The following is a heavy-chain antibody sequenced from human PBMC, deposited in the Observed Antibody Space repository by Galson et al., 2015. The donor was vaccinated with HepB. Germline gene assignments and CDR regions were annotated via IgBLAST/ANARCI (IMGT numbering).Heavy chain of an antibody. CDR1: GFTFDDYT. J-gene: IGHJ4*02. Sequence: SLRLSCAASGFTFDDYTMHWVRQAPGKGLEWVSLISWDGGSTYYADSVKGRFTISRDNSKNSLYLQMNSLRTEDTALYYCAKDAPLRGYSYPDYWGQGTLVTVSS. D-gene: IGHD5-18*01. CDR2: ISWDGGST. CDR3: AKDAPLRGYSYPDY. V-gene: IGHV3-43*01.